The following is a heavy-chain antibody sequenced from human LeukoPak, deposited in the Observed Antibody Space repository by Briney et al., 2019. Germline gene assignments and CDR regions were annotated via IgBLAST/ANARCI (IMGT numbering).Heavy chain of an antibody. Sequence: PGGSLRLSCAASGFNFDTFCMSWVRQAPGKGLEWVANIHRDGSVRHYVESVRGRFTISRDNAKNSLFLQMNSLRVEDTAVYYCAREEGGWLRADLWGQGTLVTVSS. CDR1: GFNFDTFC. CDR2: IHRDGSVR. V-gene: IGHV3-7*01. CDR3: AREEGGWLRADL. J-gene: IGHJ5*02. D-gene: IGHD5-24*01.